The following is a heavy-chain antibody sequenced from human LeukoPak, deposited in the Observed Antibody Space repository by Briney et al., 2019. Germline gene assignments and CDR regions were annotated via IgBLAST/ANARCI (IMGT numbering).Heavy chain of an antibody. CDR2: IYTSGST. Sequence: SETLSLTCTVSGGSISSGSYYWSWIRQPAGTGLEWIGRIYTSGSTNYNPSLKSRVTISVDTSKNQFSLKLSSVTAADTAVYYCARMYDPIDYWGQGTLVTVSS. CDR3: ARMYDPIDY. D-gene: IGHD3-3*01. CDR1: GGSISSGSYY. J-gene: IGHJ4*02. V-gene: IGHV4-61*02.